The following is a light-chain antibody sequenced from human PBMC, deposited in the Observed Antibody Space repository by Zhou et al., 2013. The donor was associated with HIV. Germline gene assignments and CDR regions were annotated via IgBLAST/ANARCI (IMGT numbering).Light chain of an antibody. CDR2: AAS. CDR1: QSISNY. V-gene: IGKV1-39*01. J-gene: IGKJ2*01. Sequence: DIQMTQSPSSLSASVGDRVTIACRASQSISNYSSWYQQKPGKAPNLLIYAASNLQSGVPSRFSGGGSGTDFALTISSLQPEDFATYYCQQTYSFPYAFGQGTKVEIK. CDR3: QQTYSFPYA.